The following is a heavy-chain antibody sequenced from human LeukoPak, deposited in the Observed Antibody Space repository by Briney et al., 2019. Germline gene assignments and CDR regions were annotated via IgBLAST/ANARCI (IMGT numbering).Heavy chain of an antibody. CDR3: ARHLGYGDYAYNWFDP. J-gene: IGHJ5*02. CDR1: GGSISSSSYY. V-gene: IGHV4-39*01. Sequence: PSETLSLTCTVSGGSISSSSYYWGWIRQPPGKGLEWIGSIYYSGSTYHNPSLKSRVTISVDTSKNQFSLKLSSVTAADTAVYYCARHLGYGDYAYNWFDPWGQGTLVTVSS. CDR2: IYYSGST. D-gene: IGHD4-17*01.